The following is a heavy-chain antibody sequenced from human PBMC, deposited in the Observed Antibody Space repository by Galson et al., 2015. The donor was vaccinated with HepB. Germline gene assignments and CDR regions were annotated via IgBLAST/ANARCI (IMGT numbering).Heavy chain of an antibody. D-gene: IGHD5-18*01. Sequence: SVKVSCKASGGTFSSYAISWVRQAPGQGLEWMGGIIPIFGTANYAQKFQGRVTITADESTSTAYMELSSLRSEDTAVYYCARSPGGYSYGYPLLGMDVWGQGTTVTVSS. J-gene: IGHJ6*02. CDR2: IIPIFGTA. V-gene: IGHV1-69*13. CDR3: ARSPGGYSYGYPLLGMDV. CDR1: GGTFSSYA.